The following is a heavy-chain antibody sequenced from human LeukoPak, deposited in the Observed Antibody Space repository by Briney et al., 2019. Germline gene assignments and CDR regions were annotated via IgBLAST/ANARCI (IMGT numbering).Heavy chain of an antibody. J-gene: IGHJ3*01. D-gene: IGHD1-14*01. CDR1: RITLSSYA. Sequence: GGSLRLSCVAPRITLSSYAMSWVRQAPGKGLEWVSTITYSGVNEYYADSVKGRFTISRDNSKDTLYLQMNGLRVEDAAVYYCAKGLRGLRNRIMGDTFDLWGQGTMVVVSS. CDR3: AKGLRGLRNRIMGDTFDL. V-gene: IGHV3-23*01. CDR2: ITYSGVNE.